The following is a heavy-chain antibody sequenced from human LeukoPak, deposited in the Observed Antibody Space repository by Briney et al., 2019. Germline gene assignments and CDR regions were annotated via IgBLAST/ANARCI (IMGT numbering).Heavy chain of an antibody. J-gene: IGHJ4*02. V-gene: IGHV7-4-1*02. CDR1: GYNFTNYP. CDR3: ARERAFEY. CDR2: LNTNTGNP. Sequence: RASVKVSCKASGYNFTNYPINWVRQAPGQGLEWMGWLNTNTGNPTYAQGFTGRFVFSLDTSVSTAYLQISSLKAEDTAIYYCARERAFEYWGQGTLLTVSS.